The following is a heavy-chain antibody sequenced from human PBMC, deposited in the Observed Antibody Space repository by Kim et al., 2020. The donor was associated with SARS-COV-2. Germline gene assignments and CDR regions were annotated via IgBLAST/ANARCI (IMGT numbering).Heavy chain of an antibody. D-gene: IGHD3-10*01. CDR3: ATGSGSPDYFDY. J-gene: IGHJ4*02. Sequence: IYAQKFQGRVTMTEDTATDTAYMELSSLRSEDTAVYYCATGSGSPDYFDYWGQGTLVTVSS. V-gene: IGHV1-24*01.